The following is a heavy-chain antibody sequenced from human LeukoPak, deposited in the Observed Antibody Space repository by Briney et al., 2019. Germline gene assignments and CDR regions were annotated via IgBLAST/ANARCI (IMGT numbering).Heavy chain of an antibody. CDR1: GFTFDDYA. CDR2: ISWNSGSI. CDR3: AKEAAAGTLAY. D-gene: IGHD6-13*01. J-gene: IGHJ4*02. Sequence: GGSLRLSCAASGFTFDDYAMHWVRQAPGKGLEWVSGISWNSGSIGYADSVKGRFTISRDNAKNSLYLQMNSLRAEDTALYYCAKEAAAGTLAYWGQGTLVTVSS. V-gene: IGHV3-9*01.